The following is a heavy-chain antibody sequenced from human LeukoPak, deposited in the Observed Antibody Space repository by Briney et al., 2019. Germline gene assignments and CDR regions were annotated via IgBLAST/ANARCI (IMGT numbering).Heavy chain of an antibody. Sequence: GASVKVSCKASGYTFTSYGISWVRQAPGQGLEWMGWIGAYNGNTNYAQKLQGRVTMTTDTSTSTAYMELRSLRSDDTAVYYCARVVPDILTGYYSAFDIWGQGTMVTVSS. CDR1: GYTFTSYG. D-gene: IGHD3-9*01. V-gene: IGHV1-18*01. J-gene: IGHJ3*02. CDR2: IGAYNGNT. CDR3: ARVVPDILTGYYSAFDI.